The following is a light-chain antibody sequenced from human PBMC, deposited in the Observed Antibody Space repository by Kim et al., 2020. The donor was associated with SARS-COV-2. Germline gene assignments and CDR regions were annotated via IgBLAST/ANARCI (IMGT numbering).Light chain of an antibody. CDR1: SNIVGNQG. CDR2: RNN. Sequence: QTATLTCTGNSNIVGNQGAAWLQQHQGHPPKLRSYRNNNRPSGISERFSASRSGNTASLTITGLQPEDEADYYCSALDSSLSAWVFGGGTQLTVL. V-gene: IGLV10-54*02. CDR3: SALDSSLSAWV. J-gene: IGLJ3*02.